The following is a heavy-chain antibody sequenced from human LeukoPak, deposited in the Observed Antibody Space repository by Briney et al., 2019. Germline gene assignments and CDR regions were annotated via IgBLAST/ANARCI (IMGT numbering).Heavy chain of an antibody. CDR3: ARAAVGSYYFDY. Sequence: GGSLRLSCAASGFTFSSYGMHWVRQAPGKGLEWVSVIYSGGSTYYADSVKGRFTISRDISKSTLYLQMNNLRADDTAVYYCARAAVGSYYFDYWGQGTLVTVSS. J-gene: IGHJ4*02. V-gene: IGHV3-53*01. CDR2: IYSGGST. CDR1: GFTFSSYG. D-gene: IGHD3-10*01.